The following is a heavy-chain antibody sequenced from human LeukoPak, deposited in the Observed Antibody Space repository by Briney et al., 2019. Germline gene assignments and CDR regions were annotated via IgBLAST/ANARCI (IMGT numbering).Heavy chain of an antibody. V-gene: IGHV3-48*04. D-gene: IGHD5-18*01. Sequence: GGSLRLSCVASGFTFSSYSTNWVSQAPGKGLEWISFISSSSATIYYADSVKGRFTVSRDNAKNSVYLQMNSLRAEDTAVYYCARVRQSPQIQLYYYYMDVRGKGTTVTVSS. J-gene: IGHJ6*03. CDR1: GFTFSSYS. CDR2: ISSSSATI. CDR3: ARVRQSPQIQLYYYYMDV.